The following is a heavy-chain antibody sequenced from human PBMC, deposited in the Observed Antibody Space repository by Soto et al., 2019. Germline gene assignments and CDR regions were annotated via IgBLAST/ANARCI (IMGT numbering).Heavy chain of an antibody. V-gene: IGHV3-48*03. Sequence: GSLRLSCAASGFTFVSYEINFFRHAPWKCLEWVSYISSSGSPKHYADSVKGRFTISRDNAKNSLYLEMNSLRGEDTAVYYCARDPPYDSSRNYRFDYWGQGTLVTAPQ. CDR3: ARDPPYDSSRNYRFDY. CDR1: GFTFVSYE. D-gene: IGHD3-22*01. J-gene: IGHJ4*02. CDR2: ISSSGSPK.